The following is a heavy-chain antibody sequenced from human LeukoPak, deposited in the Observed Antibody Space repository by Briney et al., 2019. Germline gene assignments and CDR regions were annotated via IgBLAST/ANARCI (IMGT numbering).Heavy chain of an antibody. Sequence: ASVNVSYKASGYTFTVYYLHWVRQAPGQGREWMGWIYPKTGGTSYAQKFQGRVTMTRDTSISTAYMELIGLRSDDTAVYYCAGPWDQVGFDPWGQGTLVTVSS. CDR2: IYPKTGGT. CDR1: GYTFTVYY. CDR3: AGPWDQVGFDP. V-gene: IGHV1-2*02. D-gene: IGHD1-26*01. J-gene: IGHJ5*02.